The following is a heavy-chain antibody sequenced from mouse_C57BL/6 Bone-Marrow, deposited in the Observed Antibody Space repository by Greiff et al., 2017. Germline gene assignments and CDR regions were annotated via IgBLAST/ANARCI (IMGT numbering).Heavy chain of an antibody. CDR1: GFSFNTYA. J-gene: IGHJ4*01. CDR3: VRGDYCGSSYAMDY. V-gene: IGHV10-1*01. D-gene: IGHD1-1*01. Sequence: EVQLQESGGGLVQPKGSLKLSCAASGFSFNTYAMNWVRQAPGKGLEWVARIRSKSNNYATYYADSVKDRFTISRDDSESMLYLQKNNLKTEETAMYYCVRGDYCGSSYAMDYWGQGTSVTVSS. CDR2: IRSKSNNYAT.